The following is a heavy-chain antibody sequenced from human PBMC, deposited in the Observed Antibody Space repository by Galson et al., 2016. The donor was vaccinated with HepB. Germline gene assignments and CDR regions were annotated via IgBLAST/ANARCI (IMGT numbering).Heavy chain of an antibody. D-gene: IGHD6-13*01. V-gene: IGHV2-70*11. Sequence: PALVKPTQTLTLTCTFSGFSLSPTKMCVSWIRQPPGKALEWLARIDWNNDKYYTTSLKTRLTISKDTSKNQVVLTMTNMDPVDTGTYFCARMRVDITAAEFDYWGQGALVTVSS. CDR3: ARMRVDITAAEFDY. CDR2: IDWNNDK. J-gene: IGHJ4*02. CDR1: GFSLSPTKMC.